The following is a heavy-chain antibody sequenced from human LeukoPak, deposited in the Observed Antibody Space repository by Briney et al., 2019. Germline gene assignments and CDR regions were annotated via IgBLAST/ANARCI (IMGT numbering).Heavy chain of an antibody. V-gene: IGHV4-31*03. J-gene: IGHJ4*02. CDR3: ARDYYDSSGYGSRYYFDY. Sequence: PSETLSLTCTVSGGSISSGGDYWSWIRQHPGKGLEWIGYISYSGTTYYNPSLKSRITISLDTSKNQFSLELSSVTAADTAVYYCARDYYDSSGYGSRYYFDYWGQGTLVTVSS. CDR2: ISYSGTT. CDR1: GGSISSGGDY. D-gene: IGHD3-22*01.